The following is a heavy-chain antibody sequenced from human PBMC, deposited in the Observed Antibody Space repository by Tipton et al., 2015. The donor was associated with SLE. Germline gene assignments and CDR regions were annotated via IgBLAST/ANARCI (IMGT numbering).Heavy chain of an antibody. D-gene: IGHD4-23*01. CDR3: AKDGAQATVVPLNYMDV. V-gene: IGHV3-64*04. CDR2: ISSNGGST. J-gene: IGHJ6*03. CDR1: GFTFSSYA. Sequence: SLRLSCSASGFTFSSYAMHWVRQAPGKGLEYVSAISSNGGSTYYADSVKGRFTISRDNSKNTLYLQMNSLRAGDTAVYYCAKDGAQATVVPLNYMDVWGKGTTVTVSS.